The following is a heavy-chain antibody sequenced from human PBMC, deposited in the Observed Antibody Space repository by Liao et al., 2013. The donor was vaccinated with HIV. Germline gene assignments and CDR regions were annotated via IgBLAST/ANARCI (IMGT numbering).Heavy chain of an antibody. CDR2: IYFNGGT. CDR3: VRERSSMPRGLKISYMDV. J-gene: IGHJ6*01. Sequence: RLQESGGGLVKPSQTLSLTCTVSGVSISDSFSWTWVRQSPGRALQWIGYIYFNGGTFSNPSLRSRVTISVDTSRNRFSLNLRSVTAADTAVYYCVRERSSMPRGLKISYMDVWAKGPRSPSPQ. CDR1: GVSISDSFS. D-gene: IGHD3-10*01. V-gene: IGHV4-30-2*06.